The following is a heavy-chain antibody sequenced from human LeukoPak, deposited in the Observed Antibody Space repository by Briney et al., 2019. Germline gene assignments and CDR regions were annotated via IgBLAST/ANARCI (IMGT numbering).Heavy chain of an antibody. Sequence: SETLSLTCTVSGGSISSSSYYWGWIRQPPGKGLEWIGSIYYSGSTYYNPSLKSRVTISVDTSKNQFSLKLSSVTAADTAVYYCARDPAPDYYGSGSYYNGWFDPWGQGTLVTVSS. CDR1: GGSISSSSYY. CDR3: ARDPAPDYYGSGSYYNGWFDP. D-gene: IGHD3-10*01. V-gene: IGHV4-39*07. J-gene: IGHJ5*02. CDR2: IYYSGST.